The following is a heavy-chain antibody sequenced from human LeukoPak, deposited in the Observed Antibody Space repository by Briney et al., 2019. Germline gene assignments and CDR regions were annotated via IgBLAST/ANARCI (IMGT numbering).Heavy chain of an antibody. CDR3: ARKGCNNICYVSDG. CDR1: GYTFTTYG. Sequence: ASVKVSCKASGYTFTTYGISWLRQAPGQGLEWMGWISAYNGNTNYAQKFQGRVTMTRDTSTSTVYMELRSLRSDDTAVYYCARKGCNNICYVSDGWGQGTLVTVPA. CDR2: ISAYNGNT. V-gene: IGHV1-18*01. D-gene: IGHD2-15*01. J-gene: IGHJ4*02.